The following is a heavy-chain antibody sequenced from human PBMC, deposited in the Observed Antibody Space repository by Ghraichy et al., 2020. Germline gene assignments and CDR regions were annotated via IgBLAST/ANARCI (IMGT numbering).Heavy chain of an antibody. Sequence: ASVKVSCKASGYTFTGYYMHWVRQAPGQGLEWMGWINPNSGGTNYAQKFQGRVTMTRDTSISTAYMELSRLRSDDTAVYYCARDHPEGQLRGYFDYWGQGTLVTVSS. D-gene: IGHD6-6*01. V-gene: IGHV1-2*02. J-gene: IGHJ4*02. CDR3: ARDHPEGQLRGYFDY. CDR2: INPNSGGT. CDR1: GYTFTGYY.